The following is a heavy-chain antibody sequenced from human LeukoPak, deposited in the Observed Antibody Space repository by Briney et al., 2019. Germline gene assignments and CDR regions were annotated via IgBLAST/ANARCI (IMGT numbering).Heavy chain of an antibody. J-gene: IGHJ6*03. CDR3: ARGKYYYGSGSTNYMDV. V-gene: IGHV4-4*07. Sequence: PSETLSLTCTVSGGSIGSYYWSWIRQPAGKGLEWIGRIYTSGSTNYNPSLKSRVTMSVDTSKNQFSLKLSSVTAADTAVYYCARGKYYYGSGSTNYMDVWGKGTTVTVSS. D-gene: IGHD3-10*01. CDR2: IYTSGST. CDR1: GGSIGSYY.